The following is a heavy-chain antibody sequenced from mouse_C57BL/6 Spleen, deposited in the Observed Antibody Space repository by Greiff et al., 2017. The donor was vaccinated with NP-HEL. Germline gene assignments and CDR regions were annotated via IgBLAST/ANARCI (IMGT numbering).Heavy chain of an antibody. Sequence: VKLQESGAELVKPGASVKISCKASGYAFSSYWMNWVKQRPGKGLEWIGQIYPGDGDTNYNGKFKGKATLTAAKSSSTAYMQLSSLTSEDSAVYFCARGAVVANYWYFDVWGTGTTVTVSS. CDR2: IYPGDGDT. CDR1: GYAFSSYW. CDR3: ARGAVVANYWYFDV. V-gene: IGHV1-80*01. J-gene: IGHJ1*03. D-gene: IGHD1-1*01.